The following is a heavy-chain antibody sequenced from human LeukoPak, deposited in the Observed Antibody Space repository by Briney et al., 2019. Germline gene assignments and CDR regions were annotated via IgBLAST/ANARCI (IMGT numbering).Heavy chain of an antibody. CDR3: ARNPKPYYYDT. V-gene: IGHV1-18*01. J-gene: IGHJ4*02. D-gene: IGHD3-22*01. CDR2: ISPYNGNT. Sequence: GASVKVSCKASGYTFTSYGISWVRQVPGQGLEWMGWISPYNGNTNYAQKFQGRVTMTTDTSTSTAYMELRSLRSDDTAVYYCARNPKPYYYDTWGQGTLVTVSS. CDR1: GYTFTSYG.